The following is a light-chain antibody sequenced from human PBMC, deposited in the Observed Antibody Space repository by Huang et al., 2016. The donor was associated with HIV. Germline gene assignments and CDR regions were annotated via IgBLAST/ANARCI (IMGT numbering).Light chain of an antibody. Sequence: EIVLTQSPGTLSLSPGERATLSCRASQSVSSIYLAWYQQKPGQAPRLLFYGASSRAPGIPDSFSGSGSGTDFTLTISRLEPEDFAVYYCQQYDSSPWTFGQGTKVEIK. CDR3: QQYDSSPWT. J-gene: IGKJ1*01. V-gene: IGKV3-20*01. CDR2: GAS. CDR1: QSVSSIY.